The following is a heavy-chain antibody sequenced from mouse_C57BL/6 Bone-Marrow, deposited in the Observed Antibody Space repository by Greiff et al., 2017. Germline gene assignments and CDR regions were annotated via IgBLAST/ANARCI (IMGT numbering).Heavy chain of an antibody. Sequence: VQPQQSGPELVKPGASVKMSCKASGYTFTDYNMHWVKQSHGKSLEWIGYINPNNGGTSYNQKFKGTATLTVNKSSSTAYMELRSLTSEDSAVYYCTRRGSSGYGYAMDYWGQGTSVTVSS. CDR2: INPNNGGT. D-gene: IGHD3-2*02. J-gene: IGHJ4*01. V-gene: IGHV1-22*01. CDR1: GYTFTDYN. CDR3: TRRGSSGYGYAMDY.